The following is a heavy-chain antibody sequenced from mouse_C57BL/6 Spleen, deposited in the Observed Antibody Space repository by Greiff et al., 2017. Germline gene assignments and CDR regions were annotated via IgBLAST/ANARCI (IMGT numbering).Heavy chain of an antibody. CDR2: IDPSDSYT. CDR1: GYTFTSYW. CDR3: ASYYYGSSPR. V-gene: IGHV1-50*01. Sequence: QVQLQQPGAELVKPGASVKLSCKASGYTFTSYWMQWVKQRPGQGLEWIGEIDPSDSYTNYNQKFKGKATLTVDTSSSTAYMQLSSLTSEDSAVYYCASYYYGSSPRWGQGTLVTVSA. D-gene: IGHD1-1*01. J-gene: IGHJ3*01.